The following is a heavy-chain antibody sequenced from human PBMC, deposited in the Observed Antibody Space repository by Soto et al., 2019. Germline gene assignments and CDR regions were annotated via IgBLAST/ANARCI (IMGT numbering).Heavy chain of an antibody. CDR2: IIPILGIA. V-gene: IGHV1-69*02. D-gene: IGHD4-4*01. CDR3: ARGNPTHPCHY. Sequence: QVQLVQSGAEVKKPGSSVKVSCKASGGTFSSYTISWVRQAPGQGLEWMGRIIPILGIANYAQKFQGRVTITADKSTSTAYMELSSLRSEDSAVYYCARGNPTHPCHYWGQGTLVTVSS. J-gene: IGHJ4*02. CDR1: GGTFSSYT.